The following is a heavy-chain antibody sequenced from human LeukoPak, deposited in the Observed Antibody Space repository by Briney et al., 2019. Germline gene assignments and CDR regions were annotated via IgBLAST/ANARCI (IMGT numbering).Heavy chain of an antibody. D-gene: IGHD4/OR15-4a*01. J-gene: IGHJ4*02. CDR1: GFTFSSYW. Sequence: GGSLRLSCAASGFTFSSYWMSWVRQAPGKGLEWVANIRHDGSEKYYVDSVKGRFTISRDNAKDSLYLQMNSLRVEDTAVYYCTRAQTMVAYPFLYWGQGTLVTVSA. CDR3: TRAQTMVAYPFLY. CDR2: IRHDGSEK. V-gene: IGHV3-7*03.